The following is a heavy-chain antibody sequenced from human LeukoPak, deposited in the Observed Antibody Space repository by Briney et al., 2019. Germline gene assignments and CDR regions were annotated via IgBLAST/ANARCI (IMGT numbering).Heavy chain of an antibody. Sequence: SETLSLTCTVSGGSISSYYWSWIRQPPGKGLEWIGYISYSGSSNYNPSLKSRVTISVDTSKNQFSLNLSSVTAADTAVHYCARAVGVGPGTYFDLWGRGTLVTVSS. CDR3: ARAVGVGPGTYFDL. D-gene: IGHD1-1*01. CDR2: ISYSGSS. V-gene: IGHV4-59*08. J-gene: IGHJ2*01. CDR1: GGSISSYY.